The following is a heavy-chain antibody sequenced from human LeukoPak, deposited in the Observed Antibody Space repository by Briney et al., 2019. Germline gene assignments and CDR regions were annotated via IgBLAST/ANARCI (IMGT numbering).Heavy chain of an antibody. J-gene: IGHJ5*02. CDR1: GGSISSYY. CDR3: ARRNDP. CDR2: IYYSGST. V-gene: IGHV4-59*12. Sequence: SETLSLTCTVSGGSISSYYWSWIRQSSGKGLEWIGYIYYSGSTSYNPSLKSRVTISVDMSKNQFSLKLSSVTAADTAVYYCARRNDPWGQGTLVTVSS.